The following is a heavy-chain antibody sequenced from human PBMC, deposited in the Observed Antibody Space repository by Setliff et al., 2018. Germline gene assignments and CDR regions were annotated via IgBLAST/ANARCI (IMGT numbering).Heavy chain of an antibody. V-gene: IGHV4-4*02. CDR3: ARAHPSRMIVVVRAYYYFDY. Sequence: PSETLSLTCVVSGGSISSSNWWSWVRQPPGKGLEWIGEIYHSGSPNYNPSLKSRVTISVDTSKNQFSLKLSSVTAADTAVYYCARAHPSRMIVVVRAYYYFDYWGQGTLVTVSS. D-gene: IGHD3-22*01. J-gene: IGHJ4*02. CDR2: IYHSGSP. CDR1: GGSISSSNW.